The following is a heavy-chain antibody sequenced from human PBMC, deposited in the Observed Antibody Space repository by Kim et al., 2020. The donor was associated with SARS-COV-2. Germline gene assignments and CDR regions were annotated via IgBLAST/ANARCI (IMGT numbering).Heavy chain of an antibody. D-gene: IGHD6-19*01. V-gene: IGHV4-4*02. J-gene: IGHJ4*02. CDR3: AVRVVAGTISY. CDR1: GGSISSSNW. Sequence: SETLSLTCAVSGGSISSSNWWSWVRRPPGKGLEWIGEIYHSGSTNYNPSLKSRVTISVDKSKNQFSLKLSSVTAADTAVYYCAVRVVAGTISYWGQGTLVTVSS. CDR2: IYHSGST.